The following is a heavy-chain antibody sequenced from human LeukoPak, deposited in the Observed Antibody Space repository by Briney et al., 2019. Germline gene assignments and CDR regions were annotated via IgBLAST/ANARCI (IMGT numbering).Heavy chain of an antibody. Sequence: SETLSLTCIVSGGSISTSAYYWGWIRQPPGEGLQWIGSIYYSGNTYYNSSLKSRVTISVDTSTSQFSLRLSSVTAADTAVYYCAGMTTVTLFDYWGQGTLVTVSS. CDR1: GGSISTSAYY. CDR3: AGMTTVTLFDY. CDR2: IYYSGNT. D-gene: IGHD4-17*01. V-gene: IGHV4-39*01. J-gene: IGHJ4*02.